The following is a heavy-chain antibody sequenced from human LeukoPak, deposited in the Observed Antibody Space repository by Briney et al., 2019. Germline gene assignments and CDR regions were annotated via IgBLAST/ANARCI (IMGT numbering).Heavy chain of an antibody. D-gene: IGHD6-13*01. V-gene: IGHV4-61*02. J-gene: IGHJ4*02. CDR3: ARGRIAATVDHFDY. CDR2: IYTSGST. Sequence: PSETMSLTCTVSGGSISSGSYYWSWIRQPAGKGLEWIGRIYTSGSTNYNPSLKSRVTISIDTSKNQFSLQLSSVTAADTAVYYCARGRIAATVDHFDYWGQGTLVTVSS. CDR1: GGSISSGSYY.